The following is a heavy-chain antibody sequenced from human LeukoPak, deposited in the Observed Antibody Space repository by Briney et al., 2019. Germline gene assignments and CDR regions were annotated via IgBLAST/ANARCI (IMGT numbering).Heavy chain of an antibody. Sequence: SVKVSCKASGGTFSSYAISWVRQAPGQGLEWMGGIIPIFGTANYAQKFQGRVTITADKSTSTAYMELSSLRSEDTAVYYCKSVIAAAGVLDYWGQGTLVTVSS. D-gene: IGHD6-13*01. CDR1: GGTFSSYA. J-gene: IGHJ4*02. V-gene: IGHV1-69*06. CDR3: KSVIAAAGVLDY. CDR2: IIPIFGTA.